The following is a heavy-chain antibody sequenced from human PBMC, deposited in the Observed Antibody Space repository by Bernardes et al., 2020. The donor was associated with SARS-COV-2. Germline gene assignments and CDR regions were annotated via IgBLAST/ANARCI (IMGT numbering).Heavy chain of an antibody. CDR2: FYYSKTT. V-gene: IGHV4-39*01. Sequence: SETLSLTCTVSGDSVSSGSSYWGWIRQPPGKGLEWIGSFYYSKTTYYNPPLKSRVTISVDTSKNQFSLQLSSVTAADTAVYYCASQMYDFDTSASPAVYWGQGTLVTVSS. J-gene: IGHJ4*02. D-gene: IGHD3-22*01. CDR1: GDSVSSGSSY. CDR3: ASQMYDFDTSASPAVY.